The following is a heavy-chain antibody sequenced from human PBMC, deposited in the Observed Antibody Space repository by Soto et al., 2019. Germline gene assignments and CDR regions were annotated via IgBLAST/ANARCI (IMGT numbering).Heavy chain of an antibody. CDR2: IYYSGST. CDR1: GGSISSYY. J-gene: IGHJ5*02. CDR3: ALTTMVRGYNWFDP. D-gene: IGHD3-10*01. Sequence: SETLSLTCTFSGGSISSYYWSWIRQPPGKGLEWIGYIYYSGSTNYNPSLKSRVTISVDTSKNQFSLKLSSVTAADTAVYYCALTTMVRGYNWFDPWGQGTLVTVS. V-gene: IGHV4-59*01.